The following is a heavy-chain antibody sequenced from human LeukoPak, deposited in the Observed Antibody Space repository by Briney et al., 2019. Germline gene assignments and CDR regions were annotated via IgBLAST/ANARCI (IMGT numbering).Heavy chain of an antibody. Sequence: SETLSLTCTVSGGSIGFYYWNWIRQPPGKGLEWIGCVYYNGSSNYNPSLKSRVTISVDTSKNQFSLNLISVTAADTAVYYCARVLPYSSGWGVDYWGQGALVTVSS. V-gene: IGHV4-59*01. CDR2: VYYNGSS. J-gene: IGHJ4*02. CDR1: GGSIGFYY. D-gene: IGHD6-19*01. CDR3: ARVLPYSSGWGVDY.